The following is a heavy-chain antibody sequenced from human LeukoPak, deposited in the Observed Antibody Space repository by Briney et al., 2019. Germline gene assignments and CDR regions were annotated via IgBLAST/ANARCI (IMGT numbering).Heavy chain of an antibody. Sequence: GRSLRLSCEAFGFTFSSYGMQWARQAPGKGLEWVAVISYDRSNKYYADSVKGRFTISRDNSKNTLYLQMNSLTAEDTAVYYCAKDVVMGPTNHGLDFWGQGTLVTVSS. V-gene: IGHV3-30*18. CDR3: AKDVVMGPTNHGLDF. J-gene: IGHJ4*02. D-gene: IGHD1-26*01. CDR2: ISYDRSNK. CDR1: GFTFSSYG.